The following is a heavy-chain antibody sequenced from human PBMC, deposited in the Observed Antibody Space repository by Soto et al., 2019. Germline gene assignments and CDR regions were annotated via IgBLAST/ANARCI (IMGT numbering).Heavy chain of an antibody. D-gene: IGHD4-17*01. CDR1: SVSNAW. Sequence: SVSNAWMNWVRQAPGKGLEWVGRIKIKTDGGTTDYAAPVKGRFTISRDDSKNTLYLQMNSLKTEDTAVYYCTTRDYVCGQGTLVTVSS. CDR3: TTRDYV. CDR2: IKIKTDGGTT. V-gene: IGHV3-15*07. J-gene: IGHJ4*02.